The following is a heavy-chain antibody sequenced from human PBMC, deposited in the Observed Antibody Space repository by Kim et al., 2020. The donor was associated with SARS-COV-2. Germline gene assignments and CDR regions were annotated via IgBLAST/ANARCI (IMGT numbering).Heavy chain of an antibody. CDR2: ITTNGDGT. J-gene: IGHJ4*01. Sequence: GGSLRLSCATSGFTFSNYALNWVRQAPGKGLEWVSSITTNGDGTYYADSVKGRFAISRDNSKDTLFLHMDSLRADDTAVYYGAKDIIQLPHNTWRMDHWG. D-gene: IGHD3-3*01. V-gene: IGHV3-23*01. CDR1: GFTFSNYA. CDR3: AKDIIQLPHNTWRMDH.